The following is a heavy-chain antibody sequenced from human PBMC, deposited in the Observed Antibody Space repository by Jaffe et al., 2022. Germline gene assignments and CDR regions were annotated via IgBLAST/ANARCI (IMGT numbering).Heavy chain of an antibody. CDR3: ARDPLYCSSTSCLIWGEYYFDY. CDR1: GFTFSSYS. J-gene: IGHJ4*02. V-gene: IGHV3-21*01. D-gene: IGHD2-2*01. Sequence: EVQLVESGGGLVKPGGSLRLSCAASGFTFSSYSMNWVRQAPGKGLEWVSSISSSSSYIYYADSVKGRFTISRDNAKNSLYLQMNSLRAEDTAVYYCARDPLYCSSTSCLIWGEYYFDYWGQGTLVTVSS. CDR2: ISSSSSYI.